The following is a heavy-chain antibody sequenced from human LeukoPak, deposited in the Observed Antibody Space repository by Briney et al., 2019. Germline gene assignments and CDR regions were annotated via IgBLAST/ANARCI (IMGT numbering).Heavy chain of an antibody. CDR1: DGSINTPNYY. CDR2: IFYRGST. V-gene: IGHV4-39*07. D-gene: IGHD6-19*01. CDR3: AKFLLGIAVAAATFDY. Sequence: SSETLSLTCTVSDGSINTPNYYWGWIRQPPGKGLEWIGNIFYRGSTYYGPSLKSRVTISLDTSKNQFSLNLNSVTAADTAVYYCAKFLLGIAVAAATFDYWGQGTLVTVSS. J-gene: IGHJ4*02.